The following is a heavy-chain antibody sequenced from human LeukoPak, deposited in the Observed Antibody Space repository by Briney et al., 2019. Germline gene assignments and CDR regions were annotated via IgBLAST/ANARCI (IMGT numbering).Heavy chain of an antibody. Sequence: GGSLRLSCAASGFTFSSYGMHWVRQAPGKGLEWLAVVSSGGSIDYYADSVRGRFTVSRDNSKNTMFLQFNTLRPEDTAVYYCAREAMGTTFSAWFDPWGQGTLVTVSS. V-gene: IGHV3-30*03. D-gene: IGHD1-7*01. CDR2: VSSGGSID. J-gene: IGHJ5*02. CDR1: GFTFSSYG. CDR3: AREAMGTTFSAWFDP.